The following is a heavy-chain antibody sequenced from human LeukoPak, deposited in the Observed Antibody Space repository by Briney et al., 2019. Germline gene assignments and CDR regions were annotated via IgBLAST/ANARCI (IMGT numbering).Heavy chain of an antibody. Sequence: GGSLRLSCAASGFTFSSYGMSWVRQAPGKGLEWISYISTSGTTIYYADSVKGRFTISRDNAKNSLYLQMNSLRAEDTAVYYCARDSNGSPDPWGQGTLVTVSS. J-gene: IGHJ5*02. CDR1: GFTFSSYG. CDR2: ISTSGTTI. V-gene: IGHV3-48*04. D-gene: IGHD3-22*01. CDR3: ARDSNGSPDP.